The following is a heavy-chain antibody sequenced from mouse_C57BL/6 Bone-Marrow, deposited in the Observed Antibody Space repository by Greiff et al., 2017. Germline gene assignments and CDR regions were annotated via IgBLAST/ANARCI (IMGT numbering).Heavy chain of an antibody. V-gene: IGHV1-82*01. CDR2: IYPGDGDT. Sequence: VQLQQSGPELVKPGASVKISCKASGYAFSSSWMNWVKQRPGKGLEWIGRIYPGDGDTNYNGKFKGKATLTADKSSSTAYMQLSSLTSEDSAVYCCARSASNYWYFDVWGTGTTVTVSS. D-gene: IGHD6-1*01. CDR3: ARSASNYWYFDV. CDR1: GYAFSSSW. J-gene: IGHJ1*03.